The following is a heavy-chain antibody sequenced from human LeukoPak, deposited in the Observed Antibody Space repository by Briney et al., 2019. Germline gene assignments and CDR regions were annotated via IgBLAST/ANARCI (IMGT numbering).Heavy chain of an antibody. CDR1: GFTFSTYW. V-gene: IGHV3-7*01. CDR3: ARAADSSGYLLAYFDY. D-gene: IGHD3-22*01. CDR2: IKPDGSQI. J-gene: IGHJ4*02. Sequence: TGGSLRLSCAASGFTFSTYWMTWVRQAPGKGLEWVANIKPDGSQIYYVDSVKGRFTISRDNAKNSLYLQMNSLRAEDTAVYYCARAADSSGYLLAYFDYWGQGTLVTVSS.